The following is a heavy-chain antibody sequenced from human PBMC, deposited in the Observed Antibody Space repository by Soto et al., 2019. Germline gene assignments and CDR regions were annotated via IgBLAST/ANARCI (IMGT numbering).Heavy chain of an antibody. V-gene: IGHV3-30*18. CDR1: GFTFSSYG. Sequence: PGGSLRLSCAASGFTFSSYGMHWVRQAPGKGLEWVAVISYDGSNKYYADSVKGRFTISRDNSKNTLYLQMNSLRAEDTAVYYCAKEMRQWLAPGYFDYWGQGTLVTVSS. CDR3: AKEMRQWLAPGYFDY. CDR2: ISYDGSNK. D-gene: IGHD6-19*01. J-gene: IGHJ4*02.